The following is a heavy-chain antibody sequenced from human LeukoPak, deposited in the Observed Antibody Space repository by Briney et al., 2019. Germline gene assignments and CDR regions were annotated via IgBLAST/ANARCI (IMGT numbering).Heavy chain of an antibody. CDR3: ARVILWFGETYSYYFDC. CDR2: IKQDGSEK. Sequence: GGSLRLSCAASGFTFSGFWMSWVRQAPGKGLEWVANIKQDGSEKYYVDSVKGRFTISRDNAKNSLYLQMNSLRAEDTAMYYCARVILWFGETYSYYFDCWGQGTLVTVSS. V-gene: IGHV3-7*01. CDR1: GFTFSGFW. J-gene: IGHJ4*02. D-gene: IGHD3-10*01.